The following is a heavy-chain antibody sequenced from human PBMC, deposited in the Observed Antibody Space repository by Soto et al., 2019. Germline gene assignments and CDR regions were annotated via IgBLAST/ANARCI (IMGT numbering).Heavy chain of an antibody. V-gene: IGHV5-51*01. CDR2: INPRDSDT. Sequence: GESLKISCTSSGYSFTTYWIGWVRQMPGKGLEWMGIINPRDSDTRYSPSFQGQVTISADKAITTAYLQWSSLKASDTARYYCARPGSSSSDYWGQGTLVPVSS. CDR3: ARPGSSSSDY. CDR1: GYSFTTYW. J-gene: IGHJ4*02. D-gene: IGHD6-6*01.